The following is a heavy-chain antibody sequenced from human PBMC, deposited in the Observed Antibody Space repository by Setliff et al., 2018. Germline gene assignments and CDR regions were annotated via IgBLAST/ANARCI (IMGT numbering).Heavy chain of an antibody. CDR3: ARDRGGATTRDL. V-gene: IGHV3-7*03. J-gene: IGHJ5*02. CDR2: IKPDGTEE. Sequence: GGSLRLSCAASGFTFSHFWMGWVRQAPGKGLEWVANIKPDGTEEYYVDSVKGRFTISRDYAKNSLYLQMNTLRAEDTAVYYCARDRGGATTRDLWGQGTLVTVSS. D-gene: IGHD1-26*01. CDR1: GFTFSHFW.